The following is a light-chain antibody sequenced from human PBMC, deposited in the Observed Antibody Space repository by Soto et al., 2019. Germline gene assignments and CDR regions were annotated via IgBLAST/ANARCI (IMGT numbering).Light chain of an antibody. CDR1: QGISSY. Sequence: AIRMTQSPSSLSASTGDRVTITCRASQGISSYLAWYQQKPGKAPKLLIYAASTLHSGVPLRFSGSGSGTDFTLTISCLHSEDFATYYCQQYYSYPLLTFGGGTKVEIK. CDR3: QQYYSYPLLT. J-gene: IGKJ4*01. CDR2: AAS. V-gene: IGKV1-8*01.